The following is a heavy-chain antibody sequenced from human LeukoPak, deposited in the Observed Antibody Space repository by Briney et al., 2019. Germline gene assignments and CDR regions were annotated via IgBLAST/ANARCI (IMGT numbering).Heavy chain of an antibody. V-gene: IGHV4-59*01. CDR1: GGSFSTYY. D-gene: IGHD6-13*01. CDR2: IYYTGTT. J-gene: IGHJ4*02. Sequence: SETLSLTCTVSGGSFSTYYWSWIRQPPGKGLEWIGYIYYTGTTNYNPSLKSRVTISVDTSKNQFSLNLSSVTAADTAVYYCARAGANGIEAAGSLRYWGQGTLVTVSS. CDR3: ARAGANGIEAAGSLRY.